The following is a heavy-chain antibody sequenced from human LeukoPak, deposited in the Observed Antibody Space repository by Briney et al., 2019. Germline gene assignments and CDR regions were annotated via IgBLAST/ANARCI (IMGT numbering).Heavy chain of an antibody. V-gene: IGHV3-30*04. CDR2: ISYTGRNT. CDR1: GFTFSSYA. Sequence: PGRSLRLSCAVSGFTFSSYAMHWVRQAPGKGLEWVAVISYTGRNTNYADSVKGRFTISRDNSKNTLYLQMNSLRGEDTAVYYCAKVRVVFNWNYAYYFDYWGQGTLVTVSS. CDR3: AKVRVVFNWNYAYYFDY. J-gene: IGHJ4*02. D-gene: IGHD1-7*01.